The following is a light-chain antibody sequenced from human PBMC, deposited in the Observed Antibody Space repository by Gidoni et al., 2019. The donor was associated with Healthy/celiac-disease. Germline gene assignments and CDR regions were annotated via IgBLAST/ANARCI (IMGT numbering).Light chain of an antibody. CDR1: QTVSTY. V-gene: IGKV1-39*01. J-gene: IGKJ2*01. CDR2: AAS. Sequence: DIQMTQSPSSLSASVGDSITIPCRASQTVSTYLNWYQQKPGKAPNLLIYAASSLQSGVPSRFSGSGSGTDFTLTISSLQPGDFATYYCQQSYSTQSTFGQGTKLEIK. CDR3: QQSYSTQST.